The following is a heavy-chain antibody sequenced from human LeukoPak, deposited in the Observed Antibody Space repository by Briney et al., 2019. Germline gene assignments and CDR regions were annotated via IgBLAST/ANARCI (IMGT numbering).Heavy chain of an antibody. J-gene: IGHJ5*02. V-gene: IGHV1-2*02. CDR1: GYIFTGYY. CDR2: INPNSGGT. CDR3: ARGILGTFGGVIVIEPYNWFDP. Sequence: GASVKVSCKASGYIFTGYYMHWVRQAPGQGLEWMGWINPNSGGTSYAQKFQGRVTMTRDTSISTAYMELSRLRSDDTAVYYWARGILGTFGGVIVIEPYNWFDPWGQGTLVTVSS. D-gene: IGHD3-16*02.